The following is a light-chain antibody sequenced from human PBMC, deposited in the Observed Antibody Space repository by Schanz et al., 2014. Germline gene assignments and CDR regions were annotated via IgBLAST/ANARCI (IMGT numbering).Light chain of an antibody. CDR2: ANS. Sequence: QSVLTQPPSVSGAPGQRVTISCTGSSSNIGALYDVHWYQQLPGTAPKLLIYANSRRPSGVPDRFSASKSGTSASLAITGLQAEDEATYYCQSYDNSLSGHYVFGTGTKLTVL. CDR1: SSNIGALYD. J-gene: IGLJ1*01. V-gene: IGLV1-40*01. CDR3: QSYDNSLSGHYV.